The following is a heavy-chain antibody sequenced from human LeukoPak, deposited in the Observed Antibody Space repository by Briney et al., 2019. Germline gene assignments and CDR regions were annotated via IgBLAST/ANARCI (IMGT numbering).Heavy chain of an antibody. Sequence: GGSLRLSCAASGFTFSSYEMNWVRQAPGKGLEWIAYIGSSGINIYYGEYVKGRFTISRDNAKNSLYLQMNSLRAEDTAVYYCARGALGYCNSINCPQLDYWGQGTLVTVSS. CDR1: GFTFSSYE. CDR3: ARGALGYCNSINCPQLDY. J-gene: IGHJ4*02. D-gene: IGHD2-2*01. V-gene: IGHV3-48*03. CDR2: IGSSGINI.